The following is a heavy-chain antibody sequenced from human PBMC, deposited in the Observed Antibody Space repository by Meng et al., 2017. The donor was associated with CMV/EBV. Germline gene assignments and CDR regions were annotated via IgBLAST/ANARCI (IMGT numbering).Heavy chain of an antibody. V-gene: IGHV3-53*01. D-gene: IGHD6-13*01. J-gene: IGHJ6*02. Sequence: GGSLRLSCAASGFTVSSNYMSWVRQAPGKGLEWVSVIYSGGSTYYADSVKGRFTISRDNSKNTLYLQMNSLRAEDTAVYYCAKDRLSSSWLYYYYYGMDVWGQGTTVTVSS. CDR3: AKDRLSSSWLYYYYYGMDV. CDR2: IYSGGST. CDR1: GFTVSSNY.